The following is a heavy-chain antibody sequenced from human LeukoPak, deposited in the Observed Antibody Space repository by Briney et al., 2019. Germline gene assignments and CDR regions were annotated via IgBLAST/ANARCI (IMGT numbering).Heavy chain of an antibody. CDR1: GFTFRSYA. CDR3: AKDIGWFDP. Sequence: GGSLRLSCAASGFTFRSYAMNWVRQAPGKGLEWVSAISGTGDSPHYADSVKGRFTISRDNSKNTLYPQMNSLRAEDTAFYYCAKDIGWFDPWGQGTLVTVSS. V-gene: IGHV3-23*01. CDR2: ISGTGDSP. J-gene: IGHJ5*02.